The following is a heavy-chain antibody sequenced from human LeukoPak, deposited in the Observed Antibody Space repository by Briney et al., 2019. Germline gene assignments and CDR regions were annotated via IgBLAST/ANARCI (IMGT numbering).Heavy chain of an antibody. V-gene: IGHV5-51*01. CDR3: ARHSCYDS. Sequence: GEFLKISCRGSGLTFSTSSLAWVRQIPGKGLEWMGVIYAGDSSTRYSPSFQGQVTISVDKSISTAYLQWSSLKASDSAIYYCARHSCYDSWGQGTLVTVSS. CDR1: GLTFSTSS. CDR2: IYAGDSST. D-gene: IGHD3-16*01. J-gene: IGHJ4*02.